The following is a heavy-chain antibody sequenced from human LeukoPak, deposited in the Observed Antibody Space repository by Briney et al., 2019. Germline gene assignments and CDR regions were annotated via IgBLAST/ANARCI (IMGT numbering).Heavy chain of an antibody. D-gene: IGHD6-19*01. CDR1: GGSFSGYY. Sequence: PSETLSLTCAVYGGSFSGYYWSWIRQPPGKGLEWIGEINHSGSTNYNPSLKSRVTISVDTSKNQFSLKLSSVTAADTAVYYCARGQYSSGWYNWFDPWGQGTLVTVSS. V-gene: IGHV4-34*01. CDR3: ARGQYSSGWYNWFDP. CDR2: INHSGST. J-gene: IGHJ5*02.